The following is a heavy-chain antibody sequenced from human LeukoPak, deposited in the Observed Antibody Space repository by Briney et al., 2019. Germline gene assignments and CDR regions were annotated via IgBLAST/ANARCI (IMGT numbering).Heavy chain of an antibody. Sequence: GGSLRLSCAASAFTFSSYAMHWVRQAPGKGLEWVAVISYDGNNKYYADSVKGRLTISRDNSKNTLYLQMNSLRAEDTAVYYCARDYLWGSYRYTPLDYWGQGTLVTVSS. CDR3: ARDYLWGSYRYTPLDY. V-gene: IGHV3-30*04. D-gene: IGHD3-16*02. CDR2: ISYDGNNK. CDR1: AFTFSSYA. J-gene: IGHJ4*02.